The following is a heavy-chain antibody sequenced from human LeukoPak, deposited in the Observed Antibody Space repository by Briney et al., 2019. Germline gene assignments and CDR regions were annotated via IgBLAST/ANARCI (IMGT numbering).Heavy chain of an antibody. CDR3: ARDEVGGSYAY. J-gene: IGHJ4*02. CDR2: IKEDGNKK. D-gene: IGHD3-16*01. CDR1: GFTFSRYW. Sequence: GGSLRLSCVVSGFTFSRYWMSWVRQAPGKGLEWVANIKEDGNKKDYVDSVKGRFTISRDNAKNSLYLEMNSLRAEDTAVYYCARDEVGGSYAYWGQGTLVTVSS. V-gene: IGHV3-7*01.